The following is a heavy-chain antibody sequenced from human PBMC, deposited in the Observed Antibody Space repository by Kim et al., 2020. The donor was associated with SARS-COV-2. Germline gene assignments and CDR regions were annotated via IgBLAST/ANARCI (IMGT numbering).Heavy chain of an antibody. CDR2: INSDGSST. V-gene: IGHV3-74*01. CDR3: ASIPYSSSVDY. CDR1: GFTFSSYW. D-gene: IGHD6-6*01. Sequence: SLRLSCAASGFTFSSYWMHWVRQAPGKGLVWVSRINSDGSSTSYADSVKGRFTISRDNAKNTLYLQMNSLRAEDTAVYYCASIPYSSSVDYWGQGTLVTVSS. J-gene: IGHJ4*02.